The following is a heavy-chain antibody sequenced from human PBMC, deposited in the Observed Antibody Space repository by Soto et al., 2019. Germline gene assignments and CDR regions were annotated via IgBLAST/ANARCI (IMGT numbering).Heavy chain of an antibody. Sequence: GGSLRLSGVASGFTFSSYGMHWVRQAPGKGLEWVAVISYDGSNKYYADSVKGRFTISRDNSKNTLYLQMNSLRAEDTAVYYCAKDVLRFLEWLAFYGMDVWGQGTTVTVSS. CDR1: GFTFSSYG. CDR3: AKDVLRFLEWLAFYGMDV. V-gene: IGHV3-30*18. CDR2: ISYDGSNK. J-gene: IGHJ6*02. D-gene: IGHD3-3*01.